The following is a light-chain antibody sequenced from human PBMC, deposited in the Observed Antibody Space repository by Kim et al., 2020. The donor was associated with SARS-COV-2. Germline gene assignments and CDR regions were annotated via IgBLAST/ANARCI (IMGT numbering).Light chain of an antibody. V-gene: IGKV3-15*01. Sequence: EIVMTQTPATLSVSPGERATLSCRASESVSTNLAWYQHKPGQPPRPLIYSASTRATGVPARFSGSGSRTEFTLTISSLQSEDFAVYYCQQYKHWPLTFGGGTKVDIK. J-gene: IGKJ4*01. CDR3: QQYKHWPLT. CDR2: SAS. CDR1: ESVSTN.